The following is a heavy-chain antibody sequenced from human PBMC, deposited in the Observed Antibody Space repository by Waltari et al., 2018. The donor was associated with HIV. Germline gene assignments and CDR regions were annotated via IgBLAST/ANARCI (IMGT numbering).Heavy chain of an antibody. CDR1: GGSIRGDY. D-gene: IGHD6-19*01. J-gene: IGHJ4*02. Sequence: QVHLQESGPGLVKASETLSLTCSVSGGSIRGDYWSWIRQPPGKGLEWIGYIYYTGSTNYNTALKSRITRSLSPSKTQFSLKVNSVTSADTGVYYCAKESWAHSSGWQFDYWGPGILVTVSS. CDR2: IYYTGST. CDR3: AKESWAHSSGWQFDY. V-gene: IGHV4-59*01.